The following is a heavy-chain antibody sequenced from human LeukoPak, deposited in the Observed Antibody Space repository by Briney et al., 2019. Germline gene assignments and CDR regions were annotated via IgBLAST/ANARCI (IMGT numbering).Heavy chain of an antibody. D-gene: IGHD3-22*01. V-gene: IGHV3-23*01. J-gene: IGHJ4*02. CDR1: GFTFSTYG. CDR3: AKGFFWDYYDSSGYLDY. Sequence: GGSLRLSCAASGFTFSTYGMHWVRQAPGKGLEWVSAISGGGGGTYYADSVKGRFTISRDNSKNTLYLQMNSLRAEDTAVYYCAKGFFWDYYDSSGYLDYWGQGTLVTVSS. CDR2: ISGGGGGT.